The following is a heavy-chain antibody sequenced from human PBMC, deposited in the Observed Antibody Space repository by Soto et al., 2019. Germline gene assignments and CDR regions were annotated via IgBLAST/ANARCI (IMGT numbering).Heavy chain of an antibody. CDR3: ATSQKGYNWNYFDH. Sequence: QLQLQESGPGLVKPSETLSLTCAVSGASISGSYYYWAWLRQSPGKGPEWIGSVFYPGFTSYNPSLESRVSVAVDTSKSHFSLKLSAVTAADTAVYYCATSQKGYNWNYFDHWGQGALVTVSS. V-gene: IGHV4-39*01. CDR2: VFYPGFT. D-gene: IGHD1-20*01. J-gene: IGHJ4*02. CDR1: GASISGSYYY.